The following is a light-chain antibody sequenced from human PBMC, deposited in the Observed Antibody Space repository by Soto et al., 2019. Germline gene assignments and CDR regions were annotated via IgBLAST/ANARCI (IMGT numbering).Light chain of an antibody. CDR2: GAS. CDR1: QSISDY. V-gene: IGKV1-39*01. CDR3: QQSYSLPLT. J-gene: IGKJ3*01. Sequence: DIQMTQSPSSLSACVGDRVAITCRSSQSISDYLNWYQQKPGKALKLVIYGASNLQSGVPPRFSGSGSGSEFTLTISGLQPDDFAIYFCQQSYSLPLTFGPGTKVDIK.